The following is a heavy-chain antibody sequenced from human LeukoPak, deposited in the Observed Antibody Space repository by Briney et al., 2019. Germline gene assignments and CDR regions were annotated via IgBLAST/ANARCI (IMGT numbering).Heavy chain of an antibody. CDR3: ARGGGDHAFDI. J-gene: IGHJ3*02. V-gene: IGHV3-74*01. CDR1: GFTFSSYS. D-gene: IGHD3-16*01. Sequence: GGSLRLSCAASGFTFSSYSMNWVRQVPGKGLVWVPRINNDGSDTIYADSVKGRFTVSRDNSKDTLFLQMNSLRAEDTAVYYCARGGGDHAFDIWGQGTMVTVSS. CDR2: INNDGSDT.